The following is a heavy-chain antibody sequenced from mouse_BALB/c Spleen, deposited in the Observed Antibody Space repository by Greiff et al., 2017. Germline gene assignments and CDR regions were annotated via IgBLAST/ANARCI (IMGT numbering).Heavy chain of an antibody. V-gene: IGHV1-4*01. CDR2: INPSSGYT. D-gene: IGHD2-3*01. J-gene: IGHJ4*01. CDR3: AREGVYDGYWAMDY. Sequence: VQLQQSGAELARPGASVKMSCKASGYTFTSYTMHWVKQRPGQGLEWIGYINPSSGYTNYNQKFKDKATLTADKSSSTAYMQLSSLTSEDSAVYYCAREGVYDGYWAMDYWGQGTSVTVSS. CDR1: GYTFTSYT.